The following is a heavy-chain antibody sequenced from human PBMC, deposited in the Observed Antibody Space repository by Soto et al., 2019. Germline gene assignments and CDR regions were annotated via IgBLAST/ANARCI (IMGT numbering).Heavy chain of an antibody. Sequence: PLETLSLTCSVSGGSSSSSSYYWGWIRQPPGKGLEWIGSIYYSGSTYYNPSLKSRVTISVDTSKNQFSLKLSSVTAADTAVYYCASQQLVHYYYGMDVWGQGTTVTAP. J-gene: IGHJ6*02. V-gene: IGHV4-39*01. CDR3: ASQQLVHYYYGMDV. CDR2: IYYSGST. D-gene: IGHD6-13*01. CDR1: GGSSSSSSYY.